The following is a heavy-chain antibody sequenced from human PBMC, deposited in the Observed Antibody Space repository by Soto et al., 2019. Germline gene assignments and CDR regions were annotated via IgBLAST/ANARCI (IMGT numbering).Heavy chain of an antibody. CDR2: IIPIFGTA. CDR1: GGTFSSYA. CDR3: ARGRGYSSSWLNYYGMDV. D-gene: IGHD6-13*01. Sequence: GASVKVSCKASGGTFSSYAISWVRQAPGQGLEWMGGIIPIFGTANYAQKFQGRVTITADESTSTAYMELSSLRSEDTAVYYCARGRGYSSSWLNYYGMDVWGQGTTVTVYS. J-gene: IGHJ6*02. V-gene: IGHV1-69*13.